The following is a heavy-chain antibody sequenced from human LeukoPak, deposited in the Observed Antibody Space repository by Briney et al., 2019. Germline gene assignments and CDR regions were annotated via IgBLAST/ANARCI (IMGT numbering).Heavy chain of an antibody. CDR2: IYTSGST. CDR3: ARGYSGNYRRFDP. CDR1: GGSFRSSY. J-gene: IGHJ5*02. V-gene: IGHV4-4*07. D-gene: IGHD1-26*01. Sequence: SETLSLTCTVSGGSFRSSYWSWIRQPAGKGLEWIGRIYTSGSTNFNPSLKSRVDISIDKSKNQISMKLNSVTAADTAVYYCARGYSGNYRRFDPWGQGTLVTVSS.